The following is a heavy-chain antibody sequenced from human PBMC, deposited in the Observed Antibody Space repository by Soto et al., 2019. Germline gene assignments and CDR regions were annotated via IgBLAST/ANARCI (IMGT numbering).Heavy chain of an antibody. Sequence: GVPLRHSCLASGLAFIDHVMTWVRQVPGKGLEWVSAISGSGGSTYYADSVKGRFTISRDNSKNTLYLQMNSLRAEDTAVYYCAKGEDDYGDYVGSWGQGTLVTVSS. CDR2: ISGSGGST. CDR1: GLAFIDHV. D-gene: IGHD4-17*01. V-gene: IGHV3-23*01. J-gene: IGHJ4*02. CDR3: AKGEDDYGDYVGS.